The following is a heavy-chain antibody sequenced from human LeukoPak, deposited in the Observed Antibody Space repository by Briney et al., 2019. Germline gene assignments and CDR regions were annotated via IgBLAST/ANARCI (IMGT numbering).Heavy chain of an antibody. J-gene: IGHJ4*02. Sequence: GGSLRLSCAVSGFTVSSNYMSWVRQPPGKGLEWVSVIYSGGSTYYADSVKGRFTISRHDSRDTLYLQMNSLRVEDTAVYYCGRVTPARGYYFDYWGPGTLVTVSS. D-gene: IGHD3-10*01. CDR2: IYSGGST. CDR3: GRVTPARGYYFDY. CDR1: GFTVSSNY. V-gene: IGHV3-53*04.